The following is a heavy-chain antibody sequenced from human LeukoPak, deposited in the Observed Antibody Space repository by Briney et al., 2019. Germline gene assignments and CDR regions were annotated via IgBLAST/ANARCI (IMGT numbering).Heavy chain of an antibody. CDR2: IWYDGSNK. D-gene: IGHD5-18*01. Sequence: GGSLRLSCAASGFAFNTYWMHWVRQAPGKGLEWVAVIWYDGSNKYYADSVKGRFTISRDNSKNTLYLQMNSLRAEDTAVYYCAMLAEYGYPLDYWGQGTLVTVSS. J-gene: IGHJ4*02. CDR3: AMLAEYGYPLDY. V-gene: IGHV3-33*08. CDR1: GFAFNTYW.